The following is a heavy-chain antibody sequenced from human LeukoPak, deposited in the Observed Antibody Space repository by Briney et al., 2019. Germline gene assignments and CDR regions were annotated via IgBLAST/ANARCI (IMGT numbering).Heavy chain of an antibody. D-gene: IGHD2-2*02. Sequence: PSETLSLTCAVYGGSFSGYYWSWIRQPPGKGLEWIGEINHSGSTNYNPSLKSRVTISVDTSKNQFSLKLSSVTAADTAVYYCARLGYCSSTSCHTPYYYYYMDVWGKGTTVTISS. J-gene: IGHJ6*03. V-gene: IGHV4-34*01. CDR1: GGSFSGYY. CDR2: INHSGST. CDR3: ARLGYCSSTSCHTPYYYYYMDV.